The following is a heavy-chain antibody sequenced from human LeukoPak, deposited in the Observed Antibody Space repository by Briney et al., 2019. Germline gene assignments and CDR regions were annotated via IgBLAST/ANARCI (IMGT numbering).Heavy chain of an antibody. V-gene: IGHV4-34*01. CDR1: GGSFSGYY. CDR3: ARGILYCGGDCYSEYFDY. Sequence: SETLPLTCAVYGGSFSGYYWSWIRQPPGKGLEWIGEINHSGSTNYNPSLKSRVTISVDTSKNQFSLKLSSVTAADTAVYYCARGILYCGGDCYSEYFDYWGQGTLVTVSS. CDR2: INHSGST. D-gene: IGHD2-21*02. J-gene: IGHJ4*02.